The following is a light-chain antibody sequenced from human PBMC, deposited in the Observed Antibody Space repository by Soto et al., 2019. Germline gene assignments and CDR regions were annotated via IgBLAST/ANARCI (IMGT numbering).Light chain of an antibody. J-gene: IGKJ1*01. CDR2: GAS. V-gene: IGKV3-15*01. CDR1: QSLRSS. CDR3: PLYNNWLRT. Sequence: EILMTQSPATLSVSPGETATLSCRASQSLRSSLAWYQSNTGQAPRLLIYGASTRSTGVQVRFSGSGSGTAFTLSIASLPSEDFAVYSFPLYNNWLRTFGQGPKLDIK.